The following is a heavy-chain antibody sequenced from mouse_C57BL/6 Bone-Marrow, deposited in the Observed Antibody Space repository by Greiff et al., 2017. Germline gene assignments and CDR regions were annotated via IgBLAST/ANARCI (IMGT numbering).Heavy chain of an antibody. Sequence: EVMLVESEGGLVQPGRSMKLSCTASGFTFSDYYMAWVRQVPEKGLEWVANINYDGSSTYYLDSLKSRFIISRDNAKNILYLQMSSLKSEDTATYYCAREVASFDYWGQGTTLTVSS. CDR2: INYDGSST. CDR3: AREVASFDY. D-gene: IGHD1-1*02. J-gene: IGHJ2*01. V-gene: IGHV5-16*01. CDR1: GFTFSDYY.